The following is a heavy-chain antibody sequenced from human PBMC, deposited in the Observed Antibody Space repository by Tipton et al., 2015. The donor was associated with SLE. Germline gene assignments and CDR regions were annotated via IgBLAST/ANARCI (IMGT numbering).Heavy chain of an antibody. Sequence: TLSLTCTVSGGSISSHYWSWIRQPPGKGLEWIGYIYYSGSTNYNPSLKSRVTISVDTSKNQFSLKLSSVTAADTAVYYCARRVIKGIYDAFDIWGQGTMVTVSS. J-gene: IGHJ3*02. CDR2: IYYSGST. V-gene: IGHV4-59*11. CDR1: GGSISSHY. CDR3: ARRVIKGIYDAFDI. D-gene: IGHD3-10*01.